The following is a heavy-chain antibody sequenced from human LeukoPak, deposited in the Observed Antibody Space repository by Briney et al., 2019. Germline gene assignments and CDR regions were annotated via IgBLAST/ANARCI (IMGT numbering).Heavy chain of an antibody. D-gene: IGHD1-26*01. J-gene: IGHJ3*02. Sequence: ASVKVSCKASGYTFTNYDLNWVRQATGQGPEWMGWMNPNSGNTGYAQKFQGRVTMSRNTAISTAYMELSSLTSEDTAVYYCVAYSGSYLLRLDAFDIWGQGTMVTVSS. CDR1: GYTFTNYD. V-gene: IGHV1-8*01. CDR3: VAYSGSYLLRLDAFDI. CDR2: MNPNSGNT.